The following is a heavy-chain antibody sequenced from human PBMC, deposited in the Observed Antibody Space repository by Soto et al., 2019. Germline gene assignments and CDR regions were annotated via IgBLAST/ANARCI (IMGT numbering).Heavy chain of an antibody. CDR1: GFTFSSYA. CDR2: ISGSGGST. Sequence: TGGSLRLSCAASGFTFSSYAMSWVRQAPGKGLEWVSAISGSGGSTYYADSVKGRFTISRDNSKNTLYLQMNSLRAEDTAVYYCAKDASDYIWGGTEQGAFDIWGQGTMVTVSS. D-gene: IGHD3-16*01. J-gene: IGHJ3*02. V-gene: IGHV3-23*01. CDR3: AKDASDYIWGGTEQGAFDI.